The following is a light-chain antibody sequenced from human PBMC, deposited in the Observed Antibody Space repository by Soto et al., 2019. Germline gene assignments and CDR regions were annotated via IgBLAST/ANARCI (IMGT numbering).Light chain of an antibody. CDR2: STN. CDR3: VLYMGSGIWV. V-gene: IGLV8-61*01. CDR1: SGSVSTNYY. Sequence: QTVVTQEPSFSVSPGGTVTLTCGLSSGSVSTNYYPSWYQQTPGQAPRTLIYSTNTRSSGVPARFSGSILGNKAALTITGAQAEDESDYYCVLYMGSGIWVFGGGTKLTVL. J-gene: IGLJ3*02.